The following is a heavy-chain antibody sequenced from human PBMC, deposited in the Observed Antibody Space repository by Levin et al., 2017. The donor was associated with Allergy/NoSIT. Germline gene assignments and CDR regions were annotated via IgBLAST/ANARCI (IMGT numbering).Heavy chain of an antibody. CDR1: GFTFSSYS. V-gene: IGHV3-7*01. D-gene: IGHD4-11*01. CDR2: IKQDGGEQ. Sequence: GGSLRLSCAASGFTFSSYSMNWVRQAPGKGLEWVANIKQDGGEQYYVDSVKGRFTISRDNAKNSLFLQMNSLRAEDTAVYYCARGSYSPTYWGQGTLVTVSS. CDR3: ARGSYSPTY. J-gene: IGHJ4*02.